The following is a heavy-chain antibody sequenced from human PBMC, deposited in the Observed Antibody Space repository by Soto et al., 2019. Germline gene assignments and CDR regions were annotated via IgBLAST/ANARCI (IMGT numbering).Heavy chain of an antibody. CDR3: ARRVRYYDFWSGSNWFDP. CDR1: GYRIRSYW. J-gene: IGHJ5*02. CDR2: IDPSDSYT. Sequence: XASITVSVKGAGYRIRSYWISLVRQMHGKGLEWMGRIDPSDSYTNYSPSFQGHVTISADKSISTAYLQWSSLKASDTAMYYCARRVRYYDFWSGSNWFDPWGQGTLVTAPQ. D-gene: IGHD3-3*01. V-gene: IGHV5-10-1*01.